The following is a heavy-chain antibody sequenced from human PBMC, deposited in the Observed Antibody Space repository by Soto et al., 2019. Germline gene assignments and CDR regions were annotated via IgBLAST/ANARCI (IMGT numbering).Heavy chain of an antibody. Sequence: SETQSLACGVSRGSISSRNCWSWVRQPPGIGLEWIGDIYYSGSTNYNPSLKSRVTIPVDTSKNQFSLKLSSVTAADTAVYYCARLLGRLQLEFDYWGQGTLVTVSS. J-gene: IGHJ4*02. CDR2: IYYSGST. D-gene: IGHD1-1*01. CDR3: ARLLGRLQLEFDY. CDR1: RGSISSRNC. V-gene: IGHV4-4*02.